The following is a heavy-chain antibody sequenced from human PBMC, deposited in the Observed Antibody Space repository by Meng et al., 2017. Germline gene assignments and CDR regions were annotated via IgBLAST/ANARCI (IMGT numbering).Heavy chain of an antibody. CDR3: ARAGIAVAGPDY. CDR1: GSTFTSDA. D-gene: IGHD6-19*01. J-gene: IGHJ4*02. CDR2: ISAYNGNT. Sequence: AGAVWKKPGASVKVSGRASGSTFTSDARHWVRQAPGQGLEWMGWISAYNGNTNYAQKLQGRVTMDTATSTSTAYMELRSLRSDDTAVYYCARAGIAVAGPDYWGQGTLVTVSS. V-gene: IGHV1-18*01.